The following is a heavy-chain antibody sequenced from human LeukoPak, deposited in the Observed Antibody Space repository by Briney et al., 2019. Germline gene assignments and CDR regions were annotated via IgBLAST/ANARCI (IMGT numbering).Heavy chain of an antibody. CDR2: IWYDGSNK. D-gene: IGHD2-15*01. J-gene: IGHJ3*01. CDR3: AKATCSGASCFSDSRDAFDL. Sequence: GGSLRLSCAASGIIFSDFGMHWVRQAPGKGLEWVARIWYDGSNKYYADSVKGLFTISRDNSQNTMYLQMNSLRAEVTAVYYCAKATCSGASCFSDSRDAFDLWGQGTMVTVSS. V-gene: IGHV3-33*06. CDR1: GIIFSDFG.